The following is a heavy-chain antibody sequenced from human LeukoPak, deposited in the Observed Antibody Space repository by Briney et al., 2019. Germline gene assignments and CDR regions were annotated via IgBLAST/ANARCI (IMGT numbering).Heavy chain of an antibody. CDR2: IYYSGST. Sequence: SETLSLTCTVSGYSISSGYYWGWIRQPPGKGLEWIGSIYYSGSTYYNPSLKSRVTISVDTSKNQFSLKLSSVTAADTAVYYCARHTSDPAMVEVYFDYWGQGTLVTVSS. D-gene: IGHD5-18*01. CDR3: ARHTSDPAMVEVYFDY. J-gene: IGHJ4*02. CDR1: GYSISSGYY. V-gene: IGHV4-38-2*02.